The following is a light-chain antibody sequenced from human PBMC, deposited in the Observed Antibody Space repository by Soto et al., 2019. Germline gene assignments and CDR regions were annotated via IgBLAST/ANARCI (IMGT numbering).Light chain of an antibody. J-gene: IGKJ1*01. Sequence: EIVLTQSPGTLSLSPGERATLSCRASQSVSSSYLAWYQQRPGQAPRLLIYGASNRAAGIPDRFSGSGSGTDFPLPINRLEPGDFAVYYCRQYGSSPLTFGQGTKVDIK. CDR3: RQYGSSPLT. CDR1: QSVSSSY. CDR2: GAS. V-gene: IGKV3-20*01.